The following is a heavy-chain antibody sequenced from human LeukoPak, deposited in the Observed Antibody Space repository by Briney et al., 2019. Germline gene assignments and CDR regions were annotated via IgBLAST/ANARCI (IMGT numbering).Heavy chain of an antibody. J-gene: IGHJ4*02. D-gene: IGHD5-18*01. CDR3: ARGGTWIQPFDY. CDR1: GGTFSGYA. V-gene: IGHV1-69*06. CDR2: IIPIFGTA. Sequence: SVKVSCKASGGTFSGYAISWVRQAPGQGLEWMGGIIPIFGTANYAQKFQGRVTITADKSTSTAYMELSSLRSEDTAVYYCARGGTWIQPFDYWGQGTLVTVSS.